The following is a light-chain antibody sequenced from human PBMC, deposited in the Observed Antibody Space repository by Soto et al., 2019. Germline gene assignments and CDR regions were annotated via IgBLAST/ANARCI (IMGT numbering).Light chain of an antibody. V-gene: IGLV2-23*02. Sequence: QSALTKPASVSGSPGQSITISCTGSSSDVGNYKFVSWYQQYPGKAPKVILYEVSKRPSGVSYRFSGSQSGNTASLTISGLQAEDEADYYYCSYAGSYSSYFFGTGTKLTVL. CDR1: SSDVGNYKF. J-gene: IGLJ1*01. CDR3: CSYAGSYSSYF. CDR2: EVS.